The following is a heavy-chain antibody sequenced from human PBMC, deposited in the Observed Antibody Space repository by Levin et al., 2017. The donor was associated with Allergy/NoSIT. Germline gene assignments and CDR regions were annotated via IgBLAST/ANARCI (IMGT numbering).Heavy chain of an antibody. J-gene: IGHJ4*02. CDR2: INSDGNSI. V-gene: IGHV3-74*01. CDR3: ARGYCSGGSCYSGGIDY. CDR1: GFTFSSYW. Sequence: GESLKISCVASGFTFSSYWMHWVRQAPGKGLVWVSRINSDGNSISYADSVKGRFTISRDSKNTLYLQMNSLRAEDTAVYSCARGYCSGGSCYSGGIDYWGQGTPVTVSS. D-gene: IGHD2-15*01.